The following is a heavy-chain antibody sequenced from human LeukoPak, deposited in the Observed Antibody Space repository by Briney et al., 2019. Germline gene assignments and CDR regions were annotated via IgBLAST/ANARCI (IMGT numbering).Heavy chain of an antibody. D-gene: IGHD5-12*01. V-gene: IGHV1-46*01. CDR2: INPSGGST. Sequence: ASVKVSCKASGGTFSSYAISWVRQAPGQGLEWMGIINPSGGSTSYAQKFQGRVTKTRDMSTSTVYMELSSLRSEDTAVYYCAREGYSGYVVSTWFDYWGQGTLVTVSS. J-gene: IGHJ4*02. CDR1: GGTFSSYA. CDR3: AREGYSGYVVSTWFDY.